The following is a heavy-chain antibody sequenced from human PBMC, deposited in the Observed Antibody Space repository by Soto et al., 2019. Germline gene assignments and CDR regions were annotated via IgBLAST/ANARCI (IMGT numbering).Heavy chain of an antibody. J-gene: IGHJ4*02. V-gene: IGHV3-23*01. CDR1: GFTFSNYA. CDR3: AKMLVPYSSTWSNDY. CDR2: ISGGGGGT. Sequence: GGSLILSCVASGFTFSNYALSWVRQAPGKGLEWVSGISGGGGGTYYADSVKGRFTISRDNSKNTLYLQMNSLRAEDTAVYYCAKMLVPYSSTWSNDYWGQGT. D-gene: IGHD6-13*01.